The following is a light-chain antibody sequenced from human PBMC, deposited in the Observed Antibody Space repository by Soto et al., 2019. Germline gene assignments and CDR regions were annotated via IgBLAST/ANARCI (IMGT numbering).Light chain of an antibody. V-gene: IGLV2-14*01. J-gene: IGLJ3*02. CDR1: SSDVGGYKF. Sequence: QSVLTQPASVSGSPGQSITISCTGTSSDVGGYKFVSWYQHHPGKAPKLMIYEVSNRPSGVSNRFSGSKSGNTASLTISGLQAEDEADYYCSSYTTSSTRVFGGGTKLTVL. CDR2: EVS. CDR3: SSYTTSSTRV.